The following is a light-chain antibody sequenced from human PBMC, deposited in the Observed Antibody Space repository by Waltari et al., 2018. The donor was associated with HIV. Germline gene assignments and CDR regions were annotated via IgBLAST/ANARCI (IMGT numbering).Light chain of an antibody. J-gene: IGKJ1*01. CDR2: GAS. Sequence: ETVLTQSPRTLSLSPGESAALSCRASQTVTNNYVAWYRQKPGQPPRLLIYGASSRATGIPDRFSGRGSETDFTLTISRLDPEDFAVYYCHQYGNSPPWTFGQGTKVEI. V-gene: IGKV3-20*01. CDR3: HQYGNSPPWT. CDR1: QTVTNNY.